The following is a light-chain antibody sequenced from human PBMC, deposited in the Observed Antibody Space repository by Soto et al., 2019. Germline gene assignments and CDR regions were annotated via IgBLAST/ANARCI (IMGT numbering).Light chain of an antibody. CDR2: GDS. Sequence: SYELTHPPSVSVAPGQTARITCERNNIGSKSVHWYQQKPGQAPVLVVYGDSDRPSGNPERFSGSNSENTATLTITRVTAGDEADYYCQVWDSSSDHVVFGGGTKLTVL. V-gene: IGLV3-21*02. J-gene: IGLJ2*01. CDR3: QVWDSSSDHVV. CDR1: NIGSKS.